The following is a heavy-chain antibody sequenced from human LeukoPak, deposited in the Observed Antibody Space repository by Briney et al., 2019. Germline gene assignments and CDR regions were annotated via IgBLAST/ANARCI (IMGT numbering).Heavy chain of an antibody. Sequence: SVKVSCKASGGTFSSYAISWVRQAPGQGLEWMGGIIPIFGTANYAQKFQGRVTITADESTSMAYMELSSLRSEDTAVYYCASVGYCSSTSCPDCWGQGTLVTVSS. J-gene: IGHJ4*02. CDR2: IIPIFGTA. D-gene: IGHD2-2*01. CDR1: GGTFSSYA. CDR3: ASVGYCSSTSCPDC. V-gene: IGHV1-69*13.